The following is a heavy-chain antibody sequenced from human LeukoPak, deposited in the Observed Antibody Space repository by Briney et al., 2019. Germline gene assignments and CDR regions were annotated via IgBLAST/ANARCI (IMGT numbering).Heavy chain of an antibody. J-gene: IGHJ4*02. Sequence: GGSLRLSCAASGFTFTNYDMSWVRQVPGKGLEWVSGITGSGDKTYYTDSLKGRFTISRDNSKNTLFLQISSLRADDTAVYYCAKDRVTTVTTFFSQFDFWGQGTLVTVSS. CDR1: GFTFTNYD. V-gene: IGHV3-23*01. CDR3: AKDRVTTVTTFFSQFDF. CDR2: ITGSGDKT. D-gene: IGHD4-11*01.